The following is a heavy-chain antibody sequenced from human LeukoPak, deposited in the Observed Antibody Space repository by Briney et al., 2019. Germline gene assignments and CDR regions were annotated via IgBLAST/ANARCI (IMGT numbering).Heavy chain of an antibody. CDR2: IYYSGST. D-gene: IGHD2-2*01. CDR3: ARRSWDIVVGFVAWHYGAFDI. CDR1: GDSISSSSYY. V-gene: IGHV4-39*01. J-gene: IGHJ3*02. Sequence: SETLSLTCTVSGDSISSSSYYWGWIRQPPGKGLEWIGSIYYSGSTYYNPSLKSRVTISVDTSKNQFSLKLSSVTAADTAVYYCARRSWDIVVGFVAWHYGAFDIWGQGTMVTVSS.